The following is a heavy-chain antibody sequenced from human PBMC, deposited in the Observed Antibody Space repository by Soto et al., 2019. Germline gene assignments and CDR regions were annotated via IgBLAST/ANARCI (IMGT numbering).Heavy chain of an antibody. CDR3: ARQAIVGANYFDY. Sequence: GASVKVSCKASGYTFTGYYMHWVRQAPGQGLEWMGWINPNSGGTNYAQKFQGWVTMTRDTSISTAYMELSRLRSDDTAVYYCARQAIVGANYFDYWGQGTLVTVSS. V-gene: IGHV1-2*04. CDR1: GYTFTGYY. D-gene: IGHD1-26*01. CDR2: INPNSGGT. J-gene: IGHJ4*02.